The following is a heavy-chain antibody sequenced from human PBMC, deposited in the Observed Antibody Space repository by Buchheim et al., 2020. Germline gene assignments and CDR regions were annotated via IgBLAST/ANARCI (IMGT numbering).Heavy chain of an antibody. Sequence: EVQLVQSGAEVKKPGESLEISCKPSGYSFANYWIAWVRQMPGKGLEWMAMIYPGDSSTKYSPSFQGQVTISAAKYLSTALPQWSSLKASDTATYFCARARGYCSSASCYDYDYWGQGT. V-gene: IGHV5-51*01. J-gene: IGHJ4*02. CDR2: IYPGDSST. CDR1: GYSFANYW. CDR3: ARARGYCSSASCYDYDY. D-gene: IGHD2-2*01.